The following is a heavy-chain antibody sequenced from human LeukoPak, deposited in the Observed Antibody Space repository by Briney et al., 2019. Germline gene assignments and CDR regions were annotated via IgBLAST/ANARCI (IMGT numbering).Heavy chain of an antibody. CDR1: GGSISSYY. Sequence: SETLSLTCTVSGGSISSYYWSWIRQPPGKGLEWIGYIYYSGSTNYNPSLKSRVTISVDTSKSQFSLKLSSVTAADTAVYYCARSIAVAGIWFDPWGQGTLVTVSS. CDR3: ARSIAVAGIWFDP. V-gene: IGHV4-59*01. CDR2: IYYSGST. J-gene: IGHJ5*02. D-gene: IGHD6-19*01.